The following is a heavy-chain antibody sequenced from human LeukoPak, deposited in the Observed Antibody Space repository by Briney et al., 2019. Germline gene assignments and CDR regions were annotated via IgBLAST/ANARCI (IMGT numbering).Heavy chain of an antibody. CDR1: GFICRDYA. V-gene: IGHV3-23*01. D-gene: IGHD3-16*01. CDR3: AKASWVSSADAVL. CDR2: LRGDGET. Sequence: GGSVRRFCVASGFICRDYAMSWVRQTTAGGLEWVSSLRGDGETFYTDSVKGRFTLSRDHSRNTVYLQLSNLRVEDTAVYYCAKASWVSSADAVLWGQGTLVTVS. J-gene: IGHJ4*02.